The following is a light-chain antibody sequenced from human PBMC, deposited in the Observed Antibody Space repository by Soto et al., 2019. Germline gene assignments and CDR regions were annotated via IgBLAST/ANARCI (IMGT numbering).Light chain of an antibody. V-gene: IGKV3-11*01. CDR3: QQRSNWAIT. Sequence: EIVLTQSPATLSLSPGERATLSCRASQSVSSYLAWYQQKPGQAPRLLIYDASNRATGIPARFSGSGSGADFTLTISSLEPEDFAVYYWQQRSNWAITFGQGTRLEIK. CDR1: QSVSSY. J-gene: IGKJ5*01. CDR2: DAS.